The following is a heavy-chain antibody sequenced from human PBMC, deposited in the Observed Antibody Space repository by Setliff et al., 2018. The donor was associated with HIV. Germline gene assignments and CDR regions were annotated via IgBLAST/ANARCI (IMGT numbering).Heavy chain of an antibody. V-gene: IGHV4-39*01. CDR1: GGPVSSGAYF. D-gene: IGHD1-1*01. J-gene: IGHJ4*02. CDR2: IYYSGST. Sequence: SETLSLTCTVSGGPVSSGAYFWSWIRQPPGKGLEWIGSIYYSGSTYYNPSLKSRVTISVDTSKNQFSLKLSSVTAADTAVYYCARQGQLGSEWGQGTLVTVSS. CDR3: ARQGQLGSE.